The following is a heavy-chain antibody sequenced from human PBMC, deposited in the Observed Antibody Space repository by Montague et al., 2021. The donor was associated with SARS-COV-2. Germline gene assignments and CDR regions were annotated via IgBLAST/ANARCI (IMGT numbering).Heavy chain of an antibody. D-gene: IGHD3-22*01. CDR3: ARGRDGYYHRSALFDY. CDR1: GGSISSYY. V-gene: IGHV4-59*01. J-gene: IGHJ4*02. Sequence: SETLSLTRTVSGGSISSYYWGWIRQHPGKGLEWIGYIYYSGSTNYNPSLKSRVTISVDTSKNQFSLKLTSVTAADTAVYYCARGRDGYYHRSALFDYWGQGTLVTVSS. CDR2: IYYSGST.